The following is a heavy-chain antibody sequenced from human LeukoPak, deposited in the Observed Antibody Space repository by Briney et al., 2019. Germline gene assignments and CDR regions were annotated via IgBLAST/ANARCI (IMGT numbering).Heavy chain of an antibody. CDR1: GFTFSSYS. D-gene: IGHD2/OR15-2a*01. Sequence: GGSLRLSCAASGFTFSSYSMTWVRQAPGKGLEWVSYISSSGSIIYYADSVKGRFTISRDNAKNSLYLQMNSLRAEDTAVYYCARASFFYYYGMDVWGQGTTVTVSS. J-gene: IGHJ6*02. CDR3: ARASFFYYYGMDV. CDR2: ISSSGSII. V-gene: IGHV3-48*04.